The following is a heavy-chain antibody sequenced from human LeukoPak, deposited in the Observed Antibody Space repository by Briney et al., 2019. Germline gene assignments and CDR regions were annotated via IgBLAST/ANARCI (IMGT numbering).Heavy chain of an antibody. Sequence: PGRSLRLSCAASGFSFSSYGMHCVRQAPGKGLEWVAVISYDGSNKYYTDSVKGRFSISRDNSKNTLYLQMNSLRAEDMAVYYCAKGFLMVRGVSSHFDYWGQGTLVTVSS. CDR2: ISYDGSNK. D-gene: IGHD3-10*01. CDR3: AKGFLMVRGVSSHFDY. CDR1: GFSFSSYG. J-gene: IGHJ4*02. V-gene: IGHV3-30*18.